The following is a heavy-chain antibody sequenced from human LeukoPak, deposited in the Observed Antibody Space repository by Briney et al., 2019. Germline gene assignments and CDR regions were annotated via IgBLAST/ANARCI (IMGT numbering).Heavy chain of an antibody. V-gene: IGHV3-21*01. CDR2: ISSSSSYI. CDR1: GFTFSSYS. CDR3: ARGRWSGSRRHDAFDI. D-gene: IGHD1-26*01. J-gene: IGHJ3*02. Sequence: NPGGSLRLSCAASGFTFSSYSMNWVRQAPGKGLEWVSSISSSSSYIYYADSVKGRFTISRDNAKNSLYLQMNSLRAEDTAVYYCARGRWSGSRRHDAFDIWGQGTMVTVSS.